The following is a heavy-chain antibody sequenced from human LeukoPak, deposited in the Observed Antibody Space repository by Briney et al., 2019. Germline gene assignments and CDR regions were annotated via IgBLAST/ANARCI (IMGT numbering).Heavy chain of an antibody. CDR3: ARRSQYNWNDFFAFDY. CDR1: GGSFSGYY. D-gene: IGHD1-1*01. J-gene: IGHJ4*02. Sequence: SETLSLTCAVYGGSFSGYYWSWIRQPPGTGLEWIGEINHSGSTNYNPSLKSRVTISVDTSKNQFSLKLSSVTAADTAVYYCARRSQYNWNDFFAFDYWGQGTLVTVSS. V-gene: IGHV4-34*01. CDR2: INHSGST.